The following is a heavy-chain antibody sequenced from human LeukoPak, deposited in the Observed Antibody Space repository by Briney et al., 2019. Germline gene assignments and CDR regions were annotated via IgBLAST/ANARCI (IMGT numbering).Heavy chain of an antibody. Sequence: GGSLRLSCAASGFTVSSNYMSWVRQAPGKGLEWVSSISSSSSYIYYADSVKGRFTISRDNAKNSLYLQMNSLRAEDTAVYYCARDQGKIADYWGQGTLVTVSS. CDR1: GFTVSSNY. CDR3: ARDQGKIADY. J-gene: IGHJ4*02. D-gene: IGHD2/OR15-2a*01. V-gene: IGHV3-21*01. CDR2: ISSSSSYI.